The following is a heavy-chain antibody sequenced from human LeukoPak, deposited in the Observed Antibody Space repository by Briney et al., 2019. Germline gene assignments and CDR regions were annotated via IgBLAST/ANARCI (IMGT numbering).Heavy chain of an antibody. V-gene: IGHV4-59*01. Sequence: ETESLICTISGGSISNFYWSWIRQPPGKGLEWIGYIYYSGCTNYNPSLKSRVTISVDTSKNQLSLKLSSVTAADTAVYYCARERIAVAFVGLWGQGTLVSVCS. CDR1: GGSISNFY. J-gene: IGHJ4*02. D-gene: IGHD6-19*01. CDR3: ARERIAVAFVGL. CDR2: IYYSGCT.